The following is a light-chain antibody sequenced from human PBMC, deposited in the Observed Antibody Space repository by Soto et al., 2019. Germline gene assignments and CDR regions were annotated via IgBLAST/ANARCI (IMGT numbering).Light chain of an antibody. CDR2: GTS. CDR3: QQYGRSPT. Sequence: EIVLTQSLGTLSLSPGERATLSCRASQSVGSRSLAWYQQKPGQAPRVLLYGTSERATGIPDRFSGSGSGTEFTLTISRLEPEDFAVYFCQQYGRSPTFGQGTKVDIK. CDR1: QSVGSRS. V-gene: IGKV3-20*01. J-gene: IGKJ1*01.